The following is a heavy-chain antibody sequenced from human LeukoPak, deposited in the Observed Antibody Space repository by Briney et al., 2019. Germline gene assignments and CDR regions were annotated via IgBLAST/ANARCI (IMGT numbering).Heavy chain of an antibody. Sequence: GGSLRLSCAASGFTFSNYAMSWVRQAPGKGLEWVSTLSGSGVTTYYADSVKGRFTISRDNSENTLYLQMNSLRAEDTAVYYCAKSKNLGISGAFDYWGQGTLVTVSS. CDR1: GFTFSNYA. D-gene: IGHD7-27*01. CDR2: LSGSGVTT. CDR3: AKSKNLGISGAFDY. J-gene: IGHJ4*02. V-gene: IGHV3-23*01.